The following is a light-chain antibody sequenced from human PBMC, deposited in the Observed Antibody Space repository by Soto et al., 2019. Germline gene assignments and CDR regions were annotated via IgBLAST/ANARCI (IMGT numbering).Light chain of an antibody. CDR1: RTIGTN. CDR2: KTS. V-gene: IGKV3-15*01. Sequence: IVMTQSPATVSVSPGESTSLSGRASRTIGTNLGWYQQKPGQAPRLLISKTSNRATGVPARFSGSGSGTEFTLTITSLQSGDIAVYYCQQYADWPLTFGGGTKVDIK. CDR3: QQYADWPLT. J-gene: IGKJ4*01.